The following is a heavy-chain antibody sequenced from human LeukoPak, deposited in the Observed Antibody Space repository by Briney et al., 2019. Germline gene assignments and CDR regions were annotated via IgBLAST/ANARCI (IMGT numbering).Heavy chain of an antibody. Sequence: SVKVSCKASGGTFSSYAISWVRQAPGQGLEWMGGIIPIFGTANYAQKFQGRVTITTDESTSTAYMELSSLRSEDTAVYYCARAGGQQLGYYYYYMDVWGKGTTVTVSS. D-gene: IGHD6-13*01. CDR1: GGTFSSYA. J-gene: IGHJ6*03. CDR2: IIPIFGTA. CDR3: ARAGGQQLGYYYYYMDV. V-gene: IGHV1-69*05.